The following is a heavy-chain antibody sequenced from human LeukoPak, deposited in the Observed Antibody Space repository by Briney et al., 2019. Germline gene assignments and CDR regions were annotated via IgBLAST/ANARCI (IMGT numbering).Heavy chain of an antibody. CDR1: GSTFGDYA. J-gene: IGHJ4*02. V-gene: IGHV3-49*04. Sequence: GGSLRLSCTASGSTFGDYAMSWVRQAPGKGLEWVGFIRSKAYGGTTEYAASVKGRFTISRDDSKSIAYLQMNSLKTEDTAVYYCTRDPSLYDFWSGYYDYWGRGTLVTVSS. CDR3: TRDPSLYDFWSGYYDY. D-gene: IGHD3-3*01. CDR2: IRSKAYGGTT.